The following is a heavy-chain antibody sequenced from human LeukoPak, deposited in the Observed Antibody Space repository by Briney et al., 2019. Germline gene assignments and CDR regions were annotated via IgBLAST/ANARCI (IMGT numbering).Heavy chain of an antibody. Sequence: GASVKVSCKASGGTFSSYAISWVRQAPGQGLEWMGWISAYNGNTNYAQKLQGRVTMTTDTSTSTAYMELRSLRSDDTAVYYCAREAEAVAGHYGMDVWGQGTTVTVSS. V-gene: IGHV1-18*01. D-gene: IGHD6-19*01. J-gene: IGHJ6*02. CDR3: AREAEAVAGHYGMDV. CDR1: GGTFSSYA. CDR2: ISAYNGNT.